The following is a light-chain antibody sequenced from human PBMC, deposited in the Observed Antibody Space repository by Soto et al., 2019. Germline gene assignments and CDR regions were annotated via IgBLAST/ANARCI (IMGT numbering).Light chain of an antibody. CDR1: TGPVTSGRY. CDR3: LLSYSGGRV. V-gene: IGLV7-46*01. J-gene: IGLJ3*02. Sequence: QAVVTQEHSVTVSPGGTVTLTCDSSTGPVTSGRYPYWFQQKPGQAPRTLIYDTSLKYSWTPARFSGSLLRGKAALTLSGARPEDEADYYCLLSYSGGRVFGGGTKVTVL. CDR2: DTS.